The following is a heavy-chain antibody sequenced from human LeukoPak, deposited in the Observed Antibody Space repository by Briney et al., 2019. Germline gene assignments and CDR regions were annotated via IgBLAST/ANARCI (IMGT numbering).Heavy chain of an antibody. CDR3: ASDSYGFDY. CDR2: IYYSGST. D-gene: IGHD5-18*01. V-gene: IGHV4-4*02. CDR1: GGSISSSNW. Sequence: SETLSLTCAVSGGSISSSNWWSWIRQPPGKGLEWIGSIYYSGSTYYNPSLKSRVTISVDTSKNQFSLKLSSVTAADTAVYYCASDSYGFDYWGQGTLVTVSS. J-gene: IGHJ4*02.